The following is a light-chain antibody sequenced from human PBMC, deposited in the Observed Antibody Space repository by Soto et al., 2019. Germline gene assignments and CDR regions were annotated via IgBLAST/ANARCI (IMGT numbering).Light chain of an antibody. CDR3: QSYDSSLSAVV. V-gene: IGLV1-40*01. J-gene: IGLJ3*02. CDR1: SSNIGADYD. Sequence: QSVLTQPPSVSGAPGQRVTISCTGSSSNIGADYDVHWYQQLPGTAPKLLIYGNSNRPSGVPDRFSGSKSGTSASLAITGLQAEDEADYYCQSYDSSLSAVVFGGRTTLTVL. CDR2: GNS.